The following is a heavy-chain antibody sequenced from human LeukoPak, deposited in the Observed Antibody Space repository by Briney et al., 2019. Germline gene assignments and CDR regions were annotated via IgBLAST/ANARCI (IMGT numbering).Heavy chain of an antibody. CDR1: GYDSGVSFTSHS. CDR3: ARRDGYGAYDI. CDR2: IYPRDSTT. Sequence: HGESLKISCQGSGYDSGVSFTSHSIAWVRQMPGKGLEWMGIIYPRDSTTLYSPSFQGQVTISADKSISTAYLQWSRLKASDTAMYYCARRDGYGAYDIWGQGTMVTVSS. D-gene: IGHD5-24*01. J-gene: IGHJ3*02. V-gene: IGHV5-51*01.